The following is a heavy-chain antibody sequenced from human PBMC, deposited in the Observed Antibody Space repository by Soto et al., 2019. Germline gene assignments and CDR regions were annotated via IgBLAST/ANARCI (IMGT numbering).Heavy chain of an antibody. CDR3: ASEGEYSSSWYNY. V-gene: IGHV3-48*03. J-gene: IGHJ4*02. Sequence: GRSLRLSCAASGFTFSSYEMNWVRQAPGKGLEWVSYISSSGSPIYYADSVKGRFTISRDNAKNSLYLQMNSLRAEDTAVYYFASEGEYSSSWYNYWGQGTLVPVS. CDR2: ISSSGSPI. D-gene: IGHD6-13*01. CDR1: GFTFSSYE.